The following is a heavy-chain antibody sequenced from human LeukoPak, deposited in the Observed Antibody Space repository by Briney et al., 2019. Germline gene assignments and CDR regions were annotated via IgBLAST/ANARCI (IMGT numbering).Heavy chain of an antibody. CDR1: DDSIRIYY. Sequence: KASETLSLTCSVSDDSIRIYYWIWIRQPPGEGLEWIGYSHHSGRTNYNPSLKSRVTLSVDTSKNWLSLRLTSVTAADTAVYYCARWNNDLRGFDIWGQGTMVSVSS. CDR2: SHHSGRT. D-gene: IGHD1/OR15-1a*01. CDR3: ARWNNDLRGFDI. J-gene: IGHJ3*02. V-gene: IGHV4-59*01.